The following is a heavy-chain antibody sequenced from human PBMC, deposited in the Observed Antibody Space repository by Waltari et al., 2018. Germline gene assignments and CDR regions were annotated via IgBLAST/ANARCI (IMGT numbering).Heavy chain of an antibody. V-gene: IGHV4-59*07. D-gene: IGHD3-10*01. J-gene: IGHJ6*03. CDR3: ARLDRGVTRSNYYFNLDV. CDR1: GGSINNYY. Sequence: VQLQASGSGLVKPSDTLSLSCSVSGGSINNYYWAWIRQRPGQALEWIGHIYYKGSTTYNPALKVRVTLSIHSSRDEFSLALTSVTTADTAVYFCARLDRGVTRSNYYFNLDVWDEGTTVTVSS. CDR2: IYYKGST.